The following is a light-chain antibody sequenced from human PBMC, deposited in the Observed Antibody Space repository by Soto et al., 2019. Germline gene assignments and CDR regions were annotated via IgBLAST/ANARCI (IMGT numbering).Light chain of an antibody. CDR2: DVS. V-gene: IGLV2-11*01. CDR3: CSYAGTYTDV. Sequence: QSVLTQPRSVSGSPGQSVTITCTGTSADVGGYNSVSWFQQYPGKAPKLMIFDVSKRPSGVPDRFSGSKSGNTAYLTISGLQAEDEAIYYCCSYAGTYTDVFGTETKLTVL. CDR1: SADVGGYNS. J-gene: IGLJ1*01.